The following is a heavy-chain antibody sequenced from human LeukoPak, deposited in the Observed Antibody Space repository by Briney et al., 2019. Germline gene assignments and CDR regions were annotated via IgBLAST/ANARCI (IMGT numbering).Heavy chain of an antibody. CDR3: ARGKGFVGHFDF. D-gene: IGHD3-3*01. CDR2: ILPIFGTA. Sequence: GSSVKVSCKVSGGSFTNNAISWVRQAPGQGPEWMGRILPIFGTAEYAERFQGRVTITADKPTTTAYMELTSLKVEDTALYFCARGKGFVGHFDFWGQGTLVTVSS. V-gene: IGHV1-69*06. J-gene: IGHJ4*02. CDR1: GGSFTNNA.